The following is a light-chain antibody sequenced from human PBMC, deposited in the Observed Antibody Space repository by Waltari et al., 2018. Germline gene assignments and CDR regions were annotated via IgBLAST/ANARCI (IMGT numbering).Light chain of an antibody. CDR1: SLRSSC. CDR2: GKN. J-gene: IGLJ3*02. Sequence: SSELTQHPAVSVAFGQTGSITCQGDSLRSSCAKWYQQKPRQAPVLVIYGKNNRPSGNPDRFSGSSSGNTASLTITGAQAEDEADYYCNSRDSSGSHLWVFGGGTKLSVL. CDR3: NSRDSSGSHLWV. V-gene: IGLV3-19*01.